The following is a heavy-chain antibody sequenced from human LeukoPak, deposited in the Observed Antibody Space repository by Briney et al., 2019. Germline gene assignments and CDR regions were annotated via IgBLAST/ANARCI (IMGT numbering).Heavy chain of an antibody. V-gene: IGHV3-7*01. CDR1: GFTFSSYW. CDR3: ARVGYNWNDGGYYYYYGMDV. D-gene: IGHD1-1*01. CDR2: IKQDGSEK. Sequence: PGGSLRLSCAASGFTFSSYWMSWVRQAPGKGLEWVANIKQDGSEKYYVDSVKGRFTISRDNAKNSLYLQMNSLRAEDTAVYYCARVGYNWNDGGYYYYYGMDVWGQGTTVTVSS. J-gene: IGHJ6*02.